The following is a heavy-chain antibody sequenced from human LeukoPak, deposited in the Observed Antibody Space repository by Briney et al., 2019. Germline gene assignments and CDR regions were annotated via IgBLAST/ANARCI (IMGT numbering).Heavy chain of an antibody. D-gene: IGHD3-22*01. CDR1: GGTISSYY. V-gene: IGHV4-59*08. J-gene: IGHJ3*02. CDR3: ASGAGNYYDRSVRPFDI. Sequence: SETLSLTCTVSGGTISSYYWSWIRQPPGKGLEWSGYIYYSGRTNYNPSLKSRVTISVDTSKNQFSLKLSSVTAADTAVYYCASGAGNYYDRSVRPFDICGQGTMVTVSS. CDR2: IYYSGRT.